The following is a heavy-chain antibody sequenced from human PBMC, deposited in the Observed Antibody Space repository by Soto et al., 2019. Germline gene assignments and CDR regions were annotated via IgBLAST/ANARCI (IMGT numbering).Heavy chain of an antibody. D-gene: IGHD5-12*01. CDR1: GFAFSIDA. CDR2: ISGSGGST. CDR3: AKGDLDIVATYIDP. Sequence: PGTSVRLSWAACGFAFSIDAMSWVRQAPGKGLEWVSAISGSGGSTYDADSVKGRFTISRDNSKNTLYLQMNSLRAEDTAVYYCAKGDLDIVATYIDPWGQGTLVTVSS. V-gene: IGHV3-23*01. J-gene: IGHJ5*02.